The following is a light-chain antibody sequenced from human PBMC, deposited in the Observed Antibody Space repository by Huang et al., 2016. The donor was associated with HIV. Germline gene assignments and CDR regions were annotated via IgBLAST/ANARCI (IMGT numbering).Light chain of an antibody. J-gene: IGKJ1*01. CDR3: QQYNTHPWT. CDR2: KAS. V-gene: IGKV1-5*03. Sequence: DIQMTQSPSTLSASVGDRVTITCRASQTVTWWLAWYQQKPGKAPKVLIYKASNLQSGVPSRFMGSGSGTEFTLTISSLQPDDFATYYCQQYNTHPWTFGQGTKVEIK. CDR1: QTVTWW.